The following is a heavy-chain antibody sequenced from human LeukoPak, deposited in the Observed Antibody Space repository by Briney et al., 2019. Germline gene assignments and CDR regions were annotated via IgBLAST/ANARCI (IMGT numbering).Heavy chain of an antibody. D-gene: IGHD2-2*02. Sequence: GGSLRLSCAASGFTFSSYSMNWVRQAPGKGLEWVSAISGSGGSTYYADSVKGRFTISRDNSKNTLYLQMNSLRAEDTAVYYCAKSLLSGYCSSTSCYMVGPDYYYYGMDVWGQGTTVTVSS. J-gene: IGHJ6*02. CDR2: ISGSGGST. CDR1: GFTFSSYS. V-gene: IGHV3-23*01. CDR3: AKSLLSGYCSSTSCYMVGPDYYYYGMDV.